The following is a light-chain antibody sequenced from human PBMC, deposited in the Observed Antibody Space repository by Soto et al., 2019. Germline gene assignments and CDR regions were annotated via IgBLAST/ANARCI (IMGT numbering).Light chain of an antibody. J-gene: IGKJ1*01. CDR1: QNNDMY. CDR2: RAS. V-gene: IGKV1-5*03. Sequence: DIQMTQSPSTLSASAGDRVTITCRASQNNDMYLAWYQQKPGQAPSLLIYRASSLQSGVPSRFSGSGSGTEFTLTISSLQPDDFATYYCQQSITYPWTFGQGTKVDIK. CDR3: QQSITYPWT.